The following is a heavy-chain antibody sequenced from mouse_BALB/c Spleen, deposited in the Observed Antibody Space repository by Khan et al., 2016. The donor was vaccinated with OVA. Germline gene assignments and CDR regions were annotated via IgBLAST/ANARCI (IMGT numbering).Heavy chain of an antibody. Sequence: EVQLQESGPGLVKPSQSLSLTCTVTGYSITSDYAWNWIRQFPGNKLEWMGYITYSGSTSYNPSLKSRISITRDSSKNQSFLQFTSVTTEDTATYFCARRSVWGAGATVTVSS. CDR1: GYSITSDYA. V-gene: IGHV3-2*02. CDR3: ARRSV. CDR2: ITYSGST. J-gene: IGHJ1*01.